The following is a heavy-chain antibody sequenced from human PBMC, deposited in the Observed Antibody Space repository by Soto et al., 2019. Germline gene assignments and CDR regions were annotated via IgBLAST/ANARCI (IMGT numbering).Heavy chain of an antibody. J-gene: IGHJ6*02. CDR3: ARSIRGPRRFNGMDV. CDR1: GFSLTIPGMC. D-gene: IGHD1-20*01. CDR2: IERDDDDK. Sequence: SGPTLVNPTETLTLTCTFSGFSLTIPGMCVSCIRQSPGKALEWLALIERDDDDKYYSTSLKTRLTISKDTRKNQVVLTMANMEPADTATYYCARSIRGPRRFNGMDVWGQGTT. V-gene: IGHV2-70*13.